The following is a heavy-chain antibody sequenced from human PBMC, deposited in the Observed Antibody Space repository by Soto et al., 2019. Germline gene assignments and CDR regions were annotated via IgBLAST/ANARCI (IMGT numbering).Heavy chain of an antibody. V-gene: IGHV1-8*01. J-gene: IGHJ4*02. D-gene: IGHD2-21*02. CDR2: MNPNSGNT. Sequence: GASVKVSCKASGYTFTSYDINWVRQATGQGLEWMGWMNPNSGNTGYAQKFQGRVTMTRNTSISTAYMELSSLRSGDTAVYYCASGAGYCGGDCSGYWGQGTLVTVSS. CDR3: ASGAGYCGGDCSGY. CDR1: GYTFTSYD.